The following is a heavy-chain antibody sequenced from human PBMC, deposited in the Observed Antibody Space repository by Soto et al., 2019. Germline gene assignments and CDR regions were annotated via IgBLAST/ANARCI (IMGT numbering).Heavy chain of an antibody. CDR1: GGTFSSYA. Sequence: SVKVSCKASGGTFSSYAISWVRQAPGQGLEWMGGIIPIFGTANYAQKFQGRVTITADESTSTAYMELSSLRSEDTAVYYCARSPSDSSSWFFGVDYWGQGTLVTVSS. J-gene: IGHJ4*02. CDR3: ARSPSDSSSWFFGVDY. D-gene: IGHD6-13*01. V-gene: IGHV1-69*13. CDR2: IIPIFGTA.